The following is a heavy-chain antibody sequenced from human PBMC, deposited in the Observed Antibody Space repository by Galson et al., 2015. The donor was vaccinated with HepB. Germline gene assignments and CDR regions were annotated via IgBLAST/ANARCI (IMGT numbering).Heavy chain of an antibody. D-gene: IGHD7-27*01. CDR2: ISSSSSYI. V-gene: IGHV3-21*01. CDR3: ARDTRELGPREGYFDY. CDR1: GFTFSSYS. J-gene: IGHJ4*02. Sequence: SLRLSCAASGFTFSSYSMNWVRQAPGKGLEWVSSISSSSSYIHYADSVKGRFTISRDNAKNSLYLQMNSLRAEDTAVYYCARDTRELGPREGYFDYWGQGTLVTVSS.